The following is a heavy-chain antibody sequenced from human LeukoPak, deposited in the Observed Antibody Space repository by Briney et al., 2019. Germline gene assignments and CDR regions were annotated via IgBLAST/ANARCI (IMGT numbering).Heavy chain of an antibody. V-gene: IGHV1-69-2*01. Sequence: ATVKMSCKVSGYTFTDYYMHWVQQAPGKGLEWMGLVDPEDGETIYAEKFQGRVTITADTSTDTAYMELSSLRSEDTAVYYCATDLKGIVVVPAAKEGWTDWGQGTLVTVSS. J-gene: IGHJ4*02. CDR2: VDPEDGET. D-gene: IGHD2-2*01. CDR3: ATDLKGIVVVPAAKEGWTD. CDR1: GYTFTDYY.